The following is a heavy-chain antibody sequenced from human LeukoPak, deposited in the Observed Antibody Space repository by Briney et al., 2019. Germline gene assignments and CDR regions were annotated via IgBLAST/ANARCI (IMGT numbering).Heavy chain of an antibody. D-gene: IGHD2-15*01. V-gene: IGHV5-51*01. Sequence: GESLKISCKGSGYSFTSYWIGWVRQMPGKGLEWMGIIYPGDSDTRYSPSFQGQVTISADKSISTAYLQWSSLKASDTAMYYCARIKSYSYCSGGSCSTRYYYYYYVDVWGKGTTVTVSS. CDR2: IYPGDSDT. J-gene: IGHJ6*03. CDR1: GYSFTSYW. CDR3: ARIKSYSYCSGGSCSTRYYYYYYVDV.